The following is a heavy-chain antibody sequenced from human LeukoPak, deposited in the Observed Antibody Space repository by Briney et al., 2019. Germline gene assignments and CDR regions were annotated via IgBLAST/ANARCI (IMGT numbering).Heavy chain of an antibody. CDR2: INHSGST. CDR1: GGSFSGYY. D-gene: IGHD3-3*01. Sequence: SETLSLTCAVYGGSFSGYYWSWIRQPPGKGLEWIGEINHSGSTNFNPSLKSRVTISVDTSKNQFSLKLSSVTAADTAVYYCARVRGPTRLGIIRFLSGFGYWGQGTLVTVSS. J-gene: IGHJ4*02. V-gene: IGHV4-34*01. CDR3: ARVRGPTRLGIIRFLSGFGY.